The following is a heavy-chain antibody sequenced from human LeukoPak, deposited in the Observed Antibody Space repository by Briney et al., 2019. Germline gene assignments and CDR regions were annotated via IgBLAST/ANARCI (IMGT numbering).Heavy chain of an antibody. CDR2: ISAFNGNT. CDR1: GYTFSSYG. J-gene: IGHJ4*02. CDR3: ARPLSGYSDGYNGY. Sequence: ASVKVSCKASGYTFSSYGISWVRQAPGQGLEWMGWISAFNGNTNYAQKLQGRVTMTTDTSTSTAYMELRSLRSDDTAVYYCARPLSGYSDGYNGYWGQGTLVTVSS. D-gene: IGHD5-18*01. V-gene: IGHV1-18*04.